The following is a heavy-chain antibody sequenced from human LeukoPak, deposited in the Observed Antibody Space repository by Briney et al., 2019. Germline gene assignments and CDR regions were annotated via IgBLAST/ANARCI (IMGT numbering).Heavy chain of an antibody. Sequence: SQTLSLTCAVSGGSISSGGYSWSWIRQPPGKGLEWIGYIYHSGSTYHNPSLKSRVTISVDRSKNQFSLKLSSVTAADTAVYYCARVWKGYFDYWGQGTLVTVSS. V-gene: IGHV4-30-2*01. CDR3: ARVWKGYFDY. D-gene: IGHD3-3*01. J-gene: IGHJ4*02. CDR2: IYHSGST. CDR1: GGSISSGGYS.